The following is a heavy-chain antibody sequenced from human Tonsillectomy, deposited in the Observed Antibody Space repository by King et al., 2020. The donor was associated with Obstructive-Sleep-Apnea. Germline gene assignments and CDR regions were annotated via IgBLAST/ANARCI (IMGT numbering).Heavy chain of an antibody. Sequence: VQLVESGGGLVQPGRSLRLSCAVSGFTFDDYAMHWVRQAPGKGLEWGSGISWNSGSIAYAGSVKGRVTISRDNAKNSLYLQMSSLRAEDTALYYCAKDRGGIHSSSWYSFDQWGQGTLVTVSS. CDR2: ISWNSGSI. V-gene: IGHV3-9*01. D-gene: IGHD6-13*01. J-gene: IGHJ4*02. CDR1: GFTFDDYA. CDR3: AKDRGGIHSSSWYSFDQ.